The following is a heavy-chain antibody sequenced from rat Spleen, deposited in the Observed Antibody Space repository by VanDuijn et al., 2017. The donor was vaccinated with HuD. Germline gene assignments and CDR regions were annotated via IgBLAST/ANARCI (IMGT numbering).Heavy chain of an antibody. D-gene: IGHD4-6*01. CDR1: GFTFDSFP. CDR3: VRHWGY. CDR2: ITTSGDST. Sequence: EVQLVESGGGLVQPGRSMILSCAASGFTFDSFPMAWVRQAPTRGLEWVATITTSGDSTYYRDSVKGRFTISRDNAKRTLYLQMDSLRSEDTATYYCVRHWGYWGQGVMVTVSS. V-gene: IGHV5-46*01. J-gene: IGHJ2*01.